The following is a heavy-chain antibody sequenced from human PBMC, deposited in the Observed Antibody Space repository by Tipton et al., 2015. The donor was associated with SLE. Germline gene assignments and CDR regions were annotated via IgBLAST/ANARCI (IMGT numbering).Heavy chain of an antibody. Sequence: TLSLTCAVSGDSITSDYYRGWIRQPPGKGLEWIASINHRGSTYYNPSLKSRVTISLDTSKNQFSLKLTSVTAADTAVFYCARTLGYKYFFDHWGQGTLVTVSS. J-gene: IGHJ4*02. CDR1: GDSITSDYY. CDR2: INHRGST. CDR3: ARTLGYKYFFDH. D-gene: IGHD5-18*01. V-gene: IGHV4-38-2*01.